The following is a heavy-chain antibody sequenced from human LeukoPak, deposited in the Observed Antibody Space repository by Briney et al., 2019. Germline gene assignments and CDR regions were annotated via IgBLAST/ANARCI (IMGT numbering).Heavy chain of an antibody. CDR1: GYTFTGYY. Sequence: ASVKVSCKASGYTFTGYYMHWVRQAPGQGLEWMGWINPNSGGTNYAQKFQGRVTMTRDTSISTAYMELSRLRSDDTVVYYCARDLIEDWGSGYWGQGTLVTVSS. J-gene: IGHJ4*02. D-gene: IGHD7-27*01. V-gene: IGHV1-2*02. CDR2: INPNSGGT. CDR3: ARDLIEDWGSGY.